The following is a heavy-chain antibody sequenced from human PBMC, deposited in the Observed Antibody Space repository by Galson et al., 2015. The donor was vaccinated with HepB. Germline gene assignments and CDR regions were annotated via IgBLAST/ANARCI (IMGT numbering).Heavy chain of an antibody. CDR3: AKDIEGRGSWYNGDAFDI. CDR1: RFTFDDYA. CDR2: ISWHSGSL. V-gene: IGHV3-9*01. Sequence: SLRLSCAGSRFTFDDYAMHWVRQAPGKGLEWVSGISWHSGSLDYADSVKGRFTISSDNAKNSLYLQMNSLRAEDTALYYCAKDIEGRGSWYNGDAFDIWGQGTMVTVSS. J-gene: IGHJ3*02. D-gene: IGHD6-13*01.